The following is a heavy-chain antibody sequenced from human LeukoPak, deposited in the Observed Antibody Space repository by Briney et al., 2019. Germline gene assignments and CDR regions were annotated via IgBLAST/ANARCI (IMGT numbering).Heavy chain of an antibody. CDR3: ARDSGGYNGHGDNWFDP. Sequence: GSLRLSCAASGFTFSRSWMHWVRQAPGKGLVWVSHINSDGSSTTYADSVKGRFTISRDNAKNTLYLQMNSLRAEDTAVYYCARDSGGYNGHGDNWFDPWGQGTLVTVSS. D-gene: IGHD5-24*01. J-gene: IGHJ5*02. CDR1: GFTFSRSW. V-gene: IGHV3-74*01. CDR2: INSDGSST.